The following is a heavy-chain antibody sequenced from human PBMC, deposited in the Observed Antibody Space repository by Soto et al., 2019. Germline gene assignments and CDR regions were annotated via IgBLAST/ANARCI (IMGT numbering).Heavy chain of an antibody. CDR2: IYHSGST. Sequence: QVQLQESGPGLVKPSGTLSLTCAVSGGSISSSNWWSWVRQPPGKGLEWMVEIYHSGSTNYNPSPKRSLTRLVNKSKDQSHLKLSLVLGSDTAVDYGVKVSAAGTYFDYWGQGTLVTVSS. CDR3: VKVSAAGTYFDY. CDR1: GGSISSSNW. V-gene: IGHV4-4*02. D-gene: IGHD6-13*01. J-gene: IGHJ4*02.